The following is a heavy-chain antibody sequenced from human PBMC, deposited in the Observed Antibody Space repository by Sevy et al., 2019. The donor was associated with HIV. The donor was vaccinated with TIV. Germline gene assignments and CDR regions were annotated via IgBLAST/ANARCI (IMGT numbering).Heavy chain of an antibody. Sequence: GGSLRLSCAASGFTFSSYAMSWVRQAPGKGLEWVSAISGSGGSTYYADSVKGRFTISRDNSKNTLYRKMNGLRAEDTAVYYCAKDGYKPSVGDENYYYYYMDVWGKGTTVTVSS. V-gene: IGHV3-23*01. CDR2: ISGSGGST. CDR1: GFTFSSYA. J-gene: IGHJ6*03. D-gene: IGHD1-20*01. CDR3: AKDGYKPSVGDENYYYYYMDV.